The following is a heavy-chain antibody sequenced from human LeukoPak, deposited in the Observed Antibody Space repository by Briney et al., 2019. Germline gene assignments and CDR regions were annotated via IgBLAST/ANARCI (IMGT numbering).Heavy chain of an antibody. V-gene: IGHV4-30-4*08. D-gene: IGHD2-15*01. CDR1: GGSISSGDYY. Sequence: SETLSLTCTVSGGSISSGDYYWSWIRQPPGKGLEWIGYIYYSGSTYYNPSLKSRVTISVDTSKNQFSLKLSSVTAADTAMYYCATAGLYCSGGSCGNDAFDIWGQGTMVTVSS. J-gene: IGHJ3*02. CDR2: IYYSGST. CDR3: ATAGLYCSGGSCGNDAFDI.